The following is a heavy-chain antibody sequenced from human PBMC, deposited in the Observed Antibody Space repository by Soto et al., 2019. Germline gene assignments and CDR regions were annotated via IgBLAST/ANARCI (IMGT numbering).Heavy chain of an antibody. J-gene: IGHJ4*02. CDR2: INPSGGHT. Sequence: ASVKVSCRASGITFTNYYIHWVRQAPGQGLEWMGTINPSGGHTTYAQKFLGRVTMTRDTSTSTLYMELTSLRSEDTAVYYCARGGHVVVVTAAFDYWGQGTLVTVSS. CDR1: GITFTNYY. D-gene: IGHD2-21*02. V-gene: IGHV1-46*01. CDR3: ARGGHVVVVTAAFDY.